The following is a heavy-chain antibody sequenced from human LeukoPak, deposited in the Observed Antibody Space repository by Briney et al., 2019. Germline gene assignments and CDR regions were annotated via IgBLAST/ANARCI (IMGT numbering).Heavy chain of an antibody. J-gene: IGHJ4*02. Sequence: GGSLRLSCAASGFTFSSYAMSWVRQAPGKGLEWVSAISGSGGSTYYADSVKGRFTISRDNSKNTLYLQMNSLRAEDTAVYYCAKVRGTGYRGYYFDYWGQGTLVTVPS. D-gene: IGHD3-10*01. CDR1: GFTFSSYA. CDR3: AKVRGTGYRGYYFDY. V-gene: IGHV3-23*01. CDR2: ISGSGGST.